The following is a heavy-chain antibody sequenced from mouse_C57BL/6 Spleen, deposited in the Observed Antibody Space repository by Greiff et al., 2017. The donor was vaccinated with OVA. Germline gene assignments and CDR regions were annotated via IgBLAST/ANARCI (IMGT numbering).Heavy chain of an antibody. CDR1: GYTFTDYY. CDR3: GRGHYYVGSSYLDV. V-gene: IGHV1-77*01. CDR2: IGPGSGST. D-gene: IGHD1-1*01. Sequence: VQLQQSGAELVKPGASVKLSCKASGYTFTDYYINWVKQRPGQGLEWIGKIGPGSGSTYYNEKFKGKATLTADKSSSTAYMQLSSLTSEDSAVFFWGRGHYYVGSSYLDVWGTGATVTASS. J-gene: IGHJ1*03.